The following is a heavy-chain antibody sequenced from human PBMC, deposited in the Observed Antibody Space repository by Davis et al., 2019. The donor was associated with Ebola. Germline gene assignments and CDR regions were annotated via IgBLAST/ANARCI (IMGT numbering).Heavy chain of an antibody. CDR1: GNSFSSHW. Sequence: GESLKISCKDSGNSFSSHWIGWVRQLPGKGLEWMGIIYPGDSDTRYSPSFRGQVTISADKSFKTAFLQWSSLKASDTARYYCATLRRTITGMDDGFDIWGQGTMVTVSS. CDR2: IYPGDSDT. J-gene: IGHJ3*02. D-gene: IGHD1-20*01. V-gene: IGHV5-51*01. CDR3: ATLRRTITGMDDGFDI.